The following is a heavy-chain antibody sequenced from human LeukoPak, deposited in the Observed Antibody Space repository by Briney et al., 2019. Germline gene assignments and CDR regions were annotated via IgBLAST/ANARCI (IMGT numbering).Heavy chain of an antibody. Sequence: GGSLRLSCAASGFTFSSYSMNWVRQAPGKGLEWVSSISSSSSYIYYADSVKGRFTISRDNAKNSLYLQMNSLRAENTAVYYCASRTGGWGPTWDVWGQGTTVTVSS. V-gene: IGHV3-21*01. J-gene: IGHJ6*02. CDR1: GFTFSSYS. CDR3: ASRTGGWGPTWDV. CDR2: ISSSSSYI. D-gene: IGHD6-19*01.